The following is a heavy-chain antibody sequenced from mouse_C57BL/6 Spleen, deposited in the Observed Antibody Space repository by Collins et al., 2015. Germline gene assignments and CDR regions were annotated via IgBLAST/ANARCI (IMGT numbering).Heavy chain of an antibody. V-gene: IGHV1-50*01. CDR1: GYTFTSYW. CDR2: LILLIAIL. J-gene: IGHJ2*01. CDR3: ARVELYYFDY. Sequence: QVQLQQPGAELVKPGASVKLSCKASGYTFTSYWMQWVNRGLDRALSGSERLILLIAILTTIQKFKGKATLTVDTSSSTAYMQLSSLTSEDSAVYYCARVELYYFDYWGQGTTLTVSS. D-gene: IGHD4-1*01.